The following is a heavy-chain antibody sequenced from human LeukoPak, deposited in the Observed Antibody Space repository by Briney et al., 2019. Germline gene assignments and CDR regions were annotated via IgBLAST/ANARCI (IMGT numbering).Heavy chain of an antibody. J-gene: IGHJ6*03. CDR3: ASHRIPYYYYYMDV. Sequence: ASVTVSCKASGYTFTSYYMHWVRQAPGQGLEWMGIINPSGGSTSYAQKFQGRVTMTRDMSTSTVYMELSSLRSEDTAVYYCASHRIPYYYYYMDVWGKGTTVTVSS. CDR2: INPSGGST. CDR1: GYTFTSYY. V-gene: IGHV1-46*01.